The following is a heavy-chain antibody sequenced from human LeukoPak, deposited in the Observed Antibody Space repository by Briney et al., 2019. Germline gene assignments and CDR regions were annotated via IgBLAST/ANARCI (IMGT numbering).Heavy chain of an antibody. CDR3: ARTRDTAMVVFDY. J-gene: IGHJ4*02. V-gene: IGHV3-21*04. Sequence: GGSLRLSCAASGFTFSSYSMTWVRQAPGKGLELVSSISSSSSYIYYADSVKGRFTISRDNAKNSLYLQMNSLRAEDTAVYYCARTRDTAMVVFDYWGQGTLVTVSS. CDR2: ISSSSSYI. CDR1: GFTFSSYS. D-gene: IGHD5-18*01.